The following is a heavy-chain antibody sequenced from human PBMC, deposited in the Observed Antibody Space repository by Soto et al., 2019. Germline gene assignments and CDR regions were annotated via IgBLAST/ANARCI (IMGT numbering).Heavy chain of an antibody. CDR1: GFTFSNAW. Sequence: EVQLVESGGGLVKPGGSLRLSCAASGFTFSNAWMNWVRQAPGKGLEWVGRIKSKTDGGTTDYAAPVKGRFTISRDDSKNTLYLQMNSLKTEDRAVYYCPTDLCISTSCYRGRNYYYGMDVWGQGTTVTVSS. CDR3: PTDLCISTSCYRGRNYYYGMDV. V-gene: IGHV3-15*07. D-gene: IGHD2-2*02. CDR2: IKSKTDGGTT. J-gene: IGHJ6*02.